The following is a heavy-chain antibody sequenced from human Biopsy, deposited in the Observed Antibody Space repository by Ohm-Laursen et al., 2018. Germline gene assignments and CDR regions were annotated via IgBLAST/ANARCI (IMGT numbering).Heavy chain of an antibody. CDR3: ARDISPSTFPENTLDI. Sequence: SLRLSCAAAGFKFDDYAMHWVRQTPGKGLEWVSGISRNNGSIGYADSVRGRFTISRDNGQNSLYLQMNNLITKDTAVYYCARDISPSTFPENTLDIWGQGTMVTVSS. CDR1: GFKFDDYA. D-gene: IGHD2/OR15-2a*01. CDR2: ISRNNGSI. V-gene: IGHV3-9*01. J-gene: IGHJ3*02.